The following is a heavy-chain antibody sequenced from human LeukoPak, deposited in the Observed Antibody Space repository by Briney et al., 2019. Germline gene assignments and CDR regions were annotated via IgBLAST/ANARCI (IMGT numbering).Heavy chain of an antibody. Sequence: WETLSLTCNVSGGSISSNTYFWGWIRRPPGTGLEWIGSIRYSGSTYYNPSLKSRVTISVDTSKNQFSLNLSSLTAADTAVYYCATSDTVSTYNWFDPWGQGTLVTVS. CDR2: IRYSGST. CDR3: ATSDTVSTYNWFDP. J-gene: IGHJ5*02. V-gene: IGHV4-39*01. CDR1: GGSISSNTYF. D-gene: IGHD5/OR15-5a*01.